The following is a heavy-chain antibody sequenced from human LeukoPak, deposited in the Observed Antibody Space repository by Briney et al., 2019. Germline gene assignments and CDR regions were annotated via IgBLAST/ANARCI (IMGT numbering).Heavy chain of an antibody. D-gene: IGHD5-12*01. CDR3: VVTDISSA. CDR1: GLTFSNYA. Sequence: GGSLRLSCVASGLTFSNYAMTWVRQAPGKGLQWVSVISDLSDRIYYADSVKGRFTISRDNSKNTVHLQMNSLRAEDTAVYFCVVTDISSAWGQGTQVIVSS. J-gene: IGHJ5*02. V-gene: IGHV3-23*01. CDR2: ISDLSDRI.